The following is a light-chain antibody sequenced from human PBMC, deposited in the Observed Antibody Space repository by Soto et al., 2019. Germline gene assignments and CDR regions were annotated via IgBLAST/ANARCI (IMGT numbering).Light chain of an antibody. Sequence: DIQMTQSPSSLSASVGDRVTITCRASQGIINYVAWYQQRPGRVPKLLISAASTLRSGVPSRFSGSGSGTDFNLTISSLQPEDAATYYCHQYYPTLPWTFGQGTKVEV. J-gene: IGKJ1*01. V-gene: IGKV1-27*01. CDR3: HQYYPTLPWT. CDR1: QGIINY. CDR2: AAS.